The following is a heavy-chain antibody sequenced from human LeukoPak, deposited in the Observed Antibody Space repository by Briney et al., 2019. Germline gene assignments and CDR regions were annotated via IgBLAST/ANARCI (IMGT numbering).Heavy chain of an antibody. J-gene: IGHJ3*02. CDR2: ISAYNGNT. CDR3: ARHTVLEYHLPRSLHDAFDI. V-gene: IGHV1-18*01. Sequence: ASVKVSCKASGYTFTSYGISWVRQAPGQGLEWMGWISAYNGNTNYAQKLQGRVTMTTDTSTSTAYMELRSLRSDDTAVYYCARHTVLEYHLPRSLHDAFDIWGQGTMVTVSS. CDR1: GYTFTSYG. D-gene: IGHD3-3*01.